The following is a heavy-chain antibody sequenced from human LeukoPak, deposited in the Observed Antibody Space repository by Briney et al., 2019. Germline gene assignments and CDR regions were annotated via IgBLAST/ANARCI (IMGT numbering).Heavy chain of an antibody. J-gene: IGHJ4*02. CDR2: VWYDGNNR. V-gene: IGHV3-33*01. Sequence: GGSLRLSCAASGFTFRSYGMHWVRQAPGKGLEWVAIVWYDGNNRYYADSVKGRFTVSRDNSRDTVSLQLNSLRAEDTAVYYCARGSGAAAGAFDYWGQGTLVTVPS. CDR1: GFTFRSYG. CDR3: ARGSGAAAGAFDY. D-gene: IGHD6-13*01.